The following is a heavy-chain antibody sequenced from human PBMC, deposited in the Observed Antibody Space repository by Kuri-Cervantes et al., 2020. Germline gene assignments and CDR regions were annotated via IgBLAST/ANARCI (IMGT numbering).Heavy chain of an antibody. D-gene: IGHD6-25*01. CDR1: GFTFSDYY. CDR3: ARDALAGGFGYGMDV. CDR2: ISYDGSNK. J-gene: IGHJ6*02. V-gene: IGHV3-30-3*01. Sequence: GESLKISCAASGFTFSDYYMSWVRQAPGKGLEWVAVISYDGSNKYYADSVKGRFTISRDNSKNTLYLQMNSLRAEDTAVYCCARDALAGGFGYGMDVWGQGTTVTVSS.